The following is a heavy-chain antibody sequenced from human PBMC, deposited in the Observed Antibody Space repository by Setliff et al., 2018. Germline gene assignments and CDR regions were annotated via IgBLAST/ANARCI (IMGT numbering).Heavy chain of an antibody. CDR2: IIPIFGTA. V-gene: IGHV1-69*13. CDR3: ARDSRGLVPAAIEGSYYYYGMDV. CDR1: GGTFSSYA. Sequence: SVKVSCKASGGTFSSYAISWVRQAPGQGLEWMGGIIPIFGTANYAQKFQGRVTITADESTSTAYMELSSLRSEDTAVYYCARDSRGLVPAAIEGSYYYYGMDVCGQGTTVTVS. J-gene: IGHJ6*02. D-gene: IGHD2-2*02.